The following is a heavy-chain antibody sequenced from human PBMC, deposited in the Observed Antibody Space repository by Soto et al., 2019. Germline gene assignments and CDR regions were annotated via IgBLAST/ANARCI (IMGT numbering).Heavy chain of an antibody. CDR1: GGSFSGYY. V-gene: IGHV4-34*01. CDR3: ARGVRATKEYYYYYGMDV. D-gene: IGHD5-12*01. CDR2: INHSGST. Sequence: SETLSLTCAVYGGSFSGYYWSWIRQPPGKGLEWIGEINHSGSTNYNPSLKSRVTISVDTSKNQFSLKLSSVTAADTAVYYCARGVRATKEYYYYYGMDVWGQGTTVTVSS. J-gene: IGHJ6*02.